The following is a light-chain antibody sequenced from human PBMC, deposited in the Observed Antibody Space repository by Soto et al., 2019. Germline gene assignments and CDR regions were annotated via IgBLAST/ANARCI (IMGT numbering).Light chain of an antibody. CDR2: EVS. CDR3: SSYTSGSTLVV. J-gene: IGLJ3*02. V-gene: IGLV2-14*01. Sequence: QSALTQPASVSGSPGQSITISCTGTSSDVGGYIYVSWYQQHPGKAPKLMIYEVSNRPSGLSNRFSGSKSGNTASLTISGLQAEDEADYYCSSYTSGSTLVVFGGGTKLTVL. CDR1: SSDVGGYIY.